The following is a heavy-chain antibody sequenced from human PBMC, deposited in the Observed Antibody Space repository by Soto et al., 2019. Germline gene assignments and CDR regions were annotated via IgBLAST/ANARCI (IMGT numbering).Heavy chain of an antibody. J-gene: IGHJ4*02. CDR3: ARVIHVRLCDFWSSHLH. CDR2: ISGTGSFI. D-gene: IGHD3-3*01. Sequence: GGSLRLSCEASGFIFSSYNMNWVRQAPGKGLEWVSFISGTGSFIYYADSVKGRFTVSRDNANNAVYLQMSNLRAEDTAVYYCARVIHVRLCDFWSSHLHWGQGTLVTGSS. V-gene: IGHV3-21*01. CDR1: GFIFSSYN.